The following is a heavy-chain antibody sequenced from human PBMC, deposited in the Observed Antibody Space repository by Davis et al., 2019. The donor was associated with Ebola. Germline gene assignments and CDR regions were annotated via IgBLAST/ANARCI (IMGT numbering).Heavy chain of an antibody. D-gene: IGHD7-27*01. Sequence: GSLRLSCTVSGDSISSYYWSWIRQPPGKELEWMGCIYYSGSTNYNPSLESRVTMSIDTSKNQFSLRLSSVTAADTAVYYCAKHRAEWLTGIFDSWGQGTQVTVSS. CDR1: GDSISSYY. CDR2: IYYSGST. J-gene: IGHJ4*02. CDR3: AKHRAEWLTGIFDS. V-gene: IGHV4-59*08.